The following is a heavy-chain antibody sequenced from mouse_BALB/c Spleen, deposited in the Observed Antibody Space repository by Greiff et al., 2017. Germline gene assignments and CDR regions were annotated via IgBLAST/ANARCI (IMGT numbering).Heavy chain of an antibody. D-gene: IGHD2-1*01. CDR2: INPSSGYT. CDR1: GYIFTSYW. V-gene: IGHV1-4*02. CDR3: ARRGIYYGKDY. J-gene: IGHJ2*01. Sequence: QVQLQQSGAELVRPGASVKLSCKTSGYIFTSYWIHWVKQRPGQGLEWIGYINPSSGYTEYNQKFKDKTTLTADKSSSTAYMQLSSLTSEDSAVYYCARRGIYYGKDYWGQGTTLTVSS.